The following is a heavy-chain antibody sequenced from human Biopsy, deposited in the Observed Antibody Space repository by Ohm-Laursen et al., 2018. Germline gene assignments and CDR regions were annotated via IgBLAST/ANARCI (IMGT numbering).Heavy chain of an antibody. CDR1: GGSISSYY. D-gene: IGHD2/OR15-2a*01. V-gene: IGHV4-59*01. J-gene: IGHJ6*02. Sequence: SETLSLTWAVSGGSISSYYWNWIRQPPGKGLEWIGYIYYSGTTDYSPSLKSRVTISIDKSKDQFFLRLNSVTAADTAVYYCARATNSTGWPYYYFYGMDVWGQGTTVTVSS. CDR3: ARATNSTGWPYYYFYGMDV. CDR2: IYYSGTT.